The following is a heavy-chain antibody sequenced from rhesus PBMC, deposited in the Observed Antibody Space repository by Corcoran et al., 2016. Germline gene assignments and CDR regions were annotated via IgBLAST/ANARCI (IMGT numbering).Heavy chain of an antibody. J-gene: IGHJ4*01. V-gene: IGHV4-80*01. CDR3: ARPSTVRGKN. Sequence: QVQLQESGPGLVKPSETLSLTCTVSGASIRSTWWSWIRQPPGKGQEWIGEINGSRGKTHPNPSLKRRVTISKDASKNQSSLRLTSVTAADTATYYCARPSTVRGKNWGQGVLVTVSS. D-gene: IGHD4-35*01. CDR2: INGSRGKT. CDR1: GASIRSTW.